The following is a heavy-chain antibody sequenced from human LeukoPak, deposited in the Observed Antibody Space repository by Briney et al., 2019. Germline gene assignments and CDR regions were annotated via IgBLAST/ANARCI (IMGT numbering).Heavy chain of an antibody. D-gene: IGHD3-22*01. CDR1: GYTFTSYG. CDR2: ISAYNGNT. Sequence: ASVKVSCKASGYTFTSYGINWVRQAPGQGLEWMGWISAYNGNTNYAQKLQGRVTMTTDTSTSTAYMELRSLRSDDTAVYYCARDLALDDSRPDDYWGQGTLVTVSS. CDR3: ARDLALDDSRPDDY. J-gene: IGHJ4*02. V-gene: IGHV1-18*01.